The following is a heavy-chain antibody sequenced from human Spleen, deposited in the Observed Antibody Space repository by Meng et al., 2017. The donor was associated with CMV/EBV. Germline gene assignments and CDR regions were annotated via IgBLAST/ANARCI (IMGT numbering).Heavy chain of an antibody. Sequence: SETLSLTCTVSYGSVSSGSYYWSWIRQPPGKGLEWIGYIYYSGSTNYNPSLKSRVTISIDTSKNQFSLKLSSVTAADTAVYYCAKEMLWFGELRALNFDYWGQGTLVTVSS. CDR1: YGSVSSGSYY. CDR2: IYYSGST. V-gene: IGHV4-61*01. J-gene: IGHJ4*02. CDR3: AKEMLWFGELRALNFDY. D-gene: IGHD3-10*01.